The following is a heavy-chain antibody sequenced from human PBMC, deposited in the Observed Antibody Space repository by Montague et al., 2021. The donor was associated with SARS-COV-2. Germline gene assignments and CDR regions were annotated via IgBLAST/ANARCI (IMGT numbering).Heavy chain of an antibody. J-gene: IGHJ4*02. CDR3: ARRTDILTGYYDY. D-gene: IGHD3-9*01. V-gene: IGHV4-59*01. Sequence: SETLSLTCAVSGGSISHYYWSWIRQPPGKGLEWIGYIYSSGGTNYNPSLKSRVTLSLDAAKNHFSLRLSSVTAADTAVYSCARRTDILTGYYDYWGQGTLVTVSS. CDR2: IYSSGGT. CDR1: GGSISHYY.